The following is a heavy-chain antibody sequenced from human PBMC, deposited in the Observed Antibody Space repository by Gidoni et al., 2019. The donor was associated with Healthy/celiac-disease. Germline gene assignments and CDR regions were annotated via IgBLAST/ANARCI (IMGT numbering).Heavy chain of an antibody. J-gene: IGHJ2*01. V-gene: IGHV3-15*01. Sequence: EVQLVESGGGLVKPGGSLRLSCAASGFPFSNAWMSWVRQAPGKGLEWVGRIKSKTDGGTTDYAAPVKGRFTISRDDSKNTLYLQMNSLKTEDTAVYYCTTPYTVTLPVGVSDWYFDLWGRGTLVTVSS. CDR1: GFPFSNAW. D-gene: IGHD4-17*01. CDR2: IKSKTDGGTT. CDR3: TTPYTVTLPVGVSDWYFDL.